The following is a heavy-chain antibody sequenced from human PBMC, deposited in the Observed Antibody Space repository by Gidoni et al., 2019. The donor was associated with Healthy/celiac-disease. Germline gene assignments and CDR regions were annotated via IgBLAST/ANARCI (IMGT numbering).Heavy chain of an antibody. CDR3: AHTYALRGVIIMAFDY. J-gene: IGHJ4*02. D-gene: IGHD3-10*01. V-gene: IGHV2-5*02. Sequence: QITLKESGPTLVKPKQTLTLTCTFSGFSISTSGVGVGWIRPPPGKALEWLALIYWDDAKRYNPSLKCRLTITKDTSNNQVVLTLTNMDPFDTSPYYCAHTYALRGVIIMAFDYWGQGTLVTVSS. CDR2: IYWDDAK. CDR1: GFSISTSGVG.